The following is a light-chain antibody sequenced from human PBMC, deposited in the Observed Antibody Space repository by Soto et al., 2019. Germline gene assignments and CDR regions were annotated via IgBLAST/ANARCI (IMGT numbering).Light chain of an antibody. CDR3: SSYTSSSTRLYV. CDR1: SREVGGYNY. CDR2: DVS. V-gene: IGLV2-14*03. J-gene: IGLJ1*01. Sequence: QSALTQAASVSGSPGQSITISCTGTSREVGGYNYVSWYQQHPGKAPKLMIYDVSNRPSGVSNRFSGSKSGNTASLTISGLQTEDEADYYCSSYTSSSTRLYVFGTGTKLTVL.